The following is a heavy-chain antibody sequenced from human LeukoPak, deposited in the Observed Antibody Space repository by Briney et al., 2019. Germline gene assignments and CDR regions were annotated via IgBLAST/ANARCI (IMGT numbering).Heavy chain of an antibody. CDR2: INHSGST. V-gene: IGHV4-34*01. Sequence: SETLSLTCAVYGGSFSGYYWSWIRQPPGKGLEWIGEINHSGSTNYNPSLKSRVTISVDTSKNQFSLKLSSVTAADTAVYYCARHRDYGSGSPYYYYYYYMDVWGKGTTVTISS. CDR1: GGSFSGYY. J-gene: IGHJ6*03. CDR3: ARHRDYGSGSPYYYYYYYMDV. D-gene: IGHD3-10*01.